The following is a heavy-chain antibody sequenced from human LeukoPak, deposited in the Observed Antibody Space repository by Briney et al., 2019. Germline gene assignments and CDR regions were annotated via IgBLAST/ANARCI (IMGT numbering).Heavy chain of an antibody. Sequence: SGGSPRLSCAASRFTFSSYVMSWVRQAPGKGLEWVSSISRSAGATYYADSVKGRFTISRDNSRNTLSLHMNSLRAEDTAVYFCAKHAGGHDLDALDIWGQGTMVTVSS. CDR2: ISRSAGAT. CDR1: RFTFSSYV. V-gene: IGHV3-23*01. J-gene: IGHJ3*02. D-gene: IGHD2-2*01. CDR3: AKHAGGHDLDALDI.